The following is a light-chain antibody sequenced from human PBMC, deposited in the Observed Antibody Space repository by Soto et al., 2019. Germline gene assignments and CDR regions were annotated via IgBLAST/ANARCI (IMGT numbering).Light chain of an antibody. J-gene: IGKJ4*01. CDR1: QSISSN. CDR2: DAS. Sequence: SVLTQSPVTLSLSPGERATLSCRASQSISSNLAWYQQKPGQAPRLLIYDASSRATGIPDRFSGGGSGTDFTLTISGLEPEDFAVYYCQQFSSYPLTFGGGTKVDIK. V-gene: IGKV3-20*01. CDR3: QQFSSYPLT.